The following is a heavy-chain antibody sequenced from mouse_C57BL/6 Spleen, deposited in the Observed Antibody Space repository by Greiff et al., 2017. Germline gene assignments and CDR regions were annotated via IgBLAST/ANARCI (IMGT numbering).Heavy chain of an antibody. CDR3: ARGGTVVAFDY. J-gene: IGHJ2*01. CDR2: LDPSDSYT. CDR1: GYTFTSYW. D-gene: IGHD1-1*01. V-gene: IGHV1-69*01. Sequence: QVQLQQPGAELVMPGASVKLSCKASGYTFTSYWMHWVKQRPGQGLEWIGELDPSDSYTNYNQKFKGKSTLTVDKSSSTAYMQLSSLTSEDSAVYYCARGGTVVAFDYWGQGTTLTVSS.